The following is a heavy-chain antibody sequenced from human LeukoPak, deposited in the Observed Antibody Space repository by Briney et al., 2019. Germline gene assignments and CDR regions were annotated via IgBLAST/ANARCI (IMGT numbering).Heavy chain of an antibody. Sequence: PGGSLRLSCAASGFTFSSYGMHWVRQAPGKGLEWVAFIRYDGSNKYYADSVKGRFTISRDNSKNTLYLQMNSLRAEDTAVYYCAKEGRYCYDSSGYPGYYYYMDVWGKGTTVTISS. V-gene: IGHV3-30*02. CDR3: AKEGRYCYDSSGYPGYYYYMDV. D-gene: IGHD3-22*01. CDR1: GFTFSSYG. J-gene: IGHJ6*03. CDR2: IRYDGSNK.